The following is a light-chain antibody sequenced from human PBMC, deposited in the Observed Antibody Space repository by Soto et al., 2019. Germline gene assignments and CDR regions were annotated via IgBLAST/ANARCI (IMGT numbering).Light chain of an antibody. CDR1: SSNFKTNT. CDR2: SNN. V-gene: IGLV1-44*01. J-gene: IGLJ2*01. CDR3: APCDVSLNGLI. Sequence: QSVLTQPPSASGTPGQRVTISCSGGSSNFKTNTVSWYQQLPGAAPRLLIYSNNHRPSGAPDRFSGSKSGTTASLATSGLQSEDDGTYHCAPCDVSLNGLIFGGGTKLTVL.